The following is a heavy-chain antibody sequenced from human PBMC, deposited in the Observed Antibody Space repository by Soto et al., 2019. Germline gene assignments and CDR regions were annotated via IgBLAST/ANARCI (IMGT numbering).Heavy chain of an antibody. CDR1: GFIFSDYG. CDR3: PRAWHIRSWRYHLDS. V-gene: IGHV3-33*01. CDR2: IWYDGSDQ. D-gene: IGHD2-21*01. J-gene: IGHJ4*02. Sequence: LRLSCAASGFIFSDYGMHWVRQAPGKGLEWVAAIWYDGSDQNSADSVKGRFTISRDNSKNTLFLQMNSLRAEDTAVYYCPRAWHIRSWRYHLDSSGQGTRVTVFS.